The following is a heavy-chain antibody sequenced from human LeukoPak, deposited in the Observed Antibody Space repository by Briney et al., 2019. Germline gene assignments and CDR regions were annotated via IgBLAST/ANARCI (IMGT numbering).Heavy chain of an antibody. J-gene: IGHJ4*02. CDR1: GFTVSTKF. CDR2: LCDGGIT. CDR3: ARFYDTSGYLDC. D-gene: IGHD3-22*01. Sequence: GGSLRLSCAASGFTVSTKFMSWVRQAPGKGLEWVSVLCDGGITYYADSVKGRFTISGDNSKNMLFLQMNSLRAEDTAVYYCARFYDTSGYLDCWGQGTLVTVSS. V-gene: IGHV3-66*01.